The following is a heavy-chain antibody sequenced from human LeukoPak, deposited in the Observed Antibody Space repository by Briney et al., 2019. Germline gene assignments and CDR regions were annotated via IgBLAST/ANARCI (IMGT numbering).Heavy chain of an antibody. D-gene: IGHD4-23*01. V-gene: IGHV3-72*01. CDR1: GFTFSDHY. CDR2: YRNKANSYTT. CDR3: ARSTTVVTPYYSDY. J-gene: IGHJ4*02. Sequence: PGRSLRLSCAGSGFTFSDHYMDWVRQAPGKGLEWVGRYRNKANSYTTEYAASVKGRFTISRDDSKNSLYLQMNSLKTEDTAVYYCARSTTVVTPYYSDYWGQGTLVTVSS.